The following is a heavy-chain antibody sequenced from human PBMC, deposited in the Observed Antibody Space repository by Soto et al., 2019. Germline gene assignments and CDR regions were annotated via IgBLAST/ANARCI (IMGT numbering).Heavy chain of an antibody. V-gene: IGHV4-39*07. J-gene: IGHJ4*02. CDR3: ARGLEGHPNYRPNRAGLDY. D-gene: IGHD4-4*01. CDR1: GGSISSSSYY. Sequence: PSENLSITCTVYGGSISSSSYYWGWIRQPPGKGLEWIGSIYYSGSTNYNPSLKSRVTISVDTSKNQFSLKLSSVTAADTAVYYCARGLEGHPNYRPNRAGLDYWGQGTLVTVS. CDR2: IYYSGST.